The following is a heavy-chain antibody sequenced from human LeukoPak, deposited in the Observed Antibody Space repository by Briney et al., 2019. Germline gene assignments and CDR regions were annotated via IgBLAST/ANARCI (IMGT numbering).Heavy chain of an antibody. CDR3: ARGGSDTAMAHDY. V-gene: IGHV3-23*01. CDR2: ISGSGGST. CDR1: GFTFSSYA. J-gene: IGHJ4*02. D-gene: IGHD5-18*01. Sequence: GGSLRLSCAASGFTFSSYAMSWVRQAPGKGLEWVSAISGSGGSTYYADSVKGRFTISRDDAKNTLYLQVNSLRAEDTAVYFCARGGSDTAMAHDYWGQGTLVTVSS.